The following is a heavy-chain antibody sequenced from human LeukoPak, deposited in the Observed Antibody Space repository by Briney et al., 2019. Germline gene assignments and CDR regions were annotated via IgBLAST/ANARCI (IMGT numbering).Heavy chain of an antibody. D-gene: IGHD6-19*01. CDR3: ARHTAGLTPFDY. J-gene: IGHJ4*02. CDR1: GGSISSSSYY. Sequence: SETLSLTCTVSGGSISSSSYYWGWIRHPPGKGLEWIGSIYYSGSTYYNPSLKSRVTISVDTSKNQFSLKLSSVTAADTAVYYCARHTAGLTPFDYWGQGTLVTVSS. V-gene: IGHV4-39*01. CDR2: IYYSGST.